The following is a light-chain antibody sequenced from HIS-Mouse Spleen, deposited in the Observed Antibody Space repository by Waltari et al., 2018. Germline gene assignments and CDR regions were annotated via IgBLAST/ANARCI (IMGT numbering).Light chain of an antibody. CDR3: AAWDDSLSGV. J-gene: IGLJ3*02. V-gene: IGLV1-47*01. CDR2: RNN. Sequence: SVLTQPPSASGTPGQGVPHPCFGSRPHIRSNYVNRSQPPPGTAPKLLLYRNNQRPSGVPDRFSGSKSGTSASLAISGLRSEDEADYYCAAWDDSLSGVFGGGTKLTVL. CDR1: RPHIRSNY.